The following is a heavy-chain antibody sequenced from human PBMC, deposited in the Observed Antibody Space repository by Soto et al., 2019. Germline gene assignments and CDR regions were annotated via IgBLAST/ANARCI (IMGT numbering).Heavy chain of an antibody. CDR3: AREDGSEGVDY. CDR1: GGSVSSGGYY. Sequence: PSETLSLTCTVSGGSVSSGGYYWSWIRQHPGKGLEWIGYIYYSGSTYYNPSLKSRVTISVDTSKNQFSLKLSSVTAADTAVYYCAREDGSEGVDYWGQGTLVTVSS. CDR2: IYYSGST. D-gene: IGHD3-10*01. V-gene: IGHV4-31*03. J-gene: IGHJ4*02.